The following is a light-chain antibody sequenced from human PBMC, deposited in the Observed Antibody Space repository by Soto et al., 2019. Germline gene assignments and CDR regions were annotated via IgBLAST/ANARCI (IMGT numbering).Light chain of an antibody. CDR3: CSYVGSSTFVV. J-gene: IGLJ2*01. V-gene: IGLV2-23*02. CDR2: EVS. Sequence: QSALTQPASVSGSPGQSITISCTGTSSDVGSYNLVSWYQQHPGKAPKLMIYEVSKRPSGVSNRFSGSKSGNTASLTISGLQAEDEADYYCCSYVGSSTFVVFGGGTKVPVL. CDR1: SSDVGSYNL.